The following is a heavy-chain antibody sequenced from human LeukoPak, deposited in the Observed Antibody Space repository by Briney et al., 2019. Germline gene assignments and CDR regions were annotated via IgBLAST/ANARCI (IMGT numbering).Heavy chain of an antibody. CDR3: AKDRPNYYGSNGHYYKLNGDC. D-gene: IGHD3-22*01. CDR1: GFTFSSYA. CDR2: ITSSGAAT. J-gene: IGHJ4*02. V-gene: IGHV3-23*01. Sequence: GGSLRLSCAASGFTFSSYAMSWVRQAPGKGLEWVSSITSSGAATYYADSVKGRFTISRDNSDNTLYLQINSLRAEDKAVYYCAKDRPNYYGSNGHYYKLNGDCWGQGTLVSVSS.